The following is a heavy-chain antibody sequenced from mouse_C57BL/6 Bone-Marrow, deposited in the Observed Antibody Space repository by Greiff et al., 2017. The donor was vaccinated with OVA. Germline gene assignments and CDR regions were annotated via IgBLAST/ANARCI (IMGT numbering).Heavy chain of an antibody. V-gene: IGHV5-4*03. Sequence: EVKLMESGGGLVKPGGSLKLSCAASGFTFSSYAMSWVRQTPEKRLEWVATISDGGSYTYYPDNVKGRVTISRDNAKNNLYLQMSHLKSEDTAMYYCARGGWLLSMDYWGQGTSVTVSS. D-gene: IGHD2-3*01. CDR3: ARGGWLLSMDY. CDR1: GFTFSSYA. CDR2: ISDGGSYT. J-gene: IGHJ4*01.